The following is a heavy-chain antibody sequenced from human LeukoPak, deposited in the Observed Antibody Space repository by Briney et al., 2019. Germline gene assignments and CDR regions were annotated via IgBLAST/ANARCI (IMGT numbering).Heavy chain of an antibody. CDR3: AKDYGSGNYYYGMDV. Sequence: PGRSLRLSCAASGFTFSSYGMHWVRQAPGKGLEWVAVISYDGSNKYYADSVKGRFTISRNNSKNTLYLQMNSLRAEDTAVYYCAKDYGSGNYYYGMDVWGQGTTVTVSS. J-gene: IGHJ6*02. D-gene: IGHD3-10*01. CDR1: GFTFSSYG. CDR2: ISYDGSNK. V-gene: IGHV3-30*18.